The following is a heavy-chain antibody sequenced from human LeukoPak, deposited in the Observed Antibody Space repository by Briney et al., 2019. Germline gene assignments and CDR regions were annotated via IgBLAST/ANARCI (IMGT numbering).Heavy chain of an antibody. V-gene: IGHV1-2*02. J-gene: IGHJ6*02. CDR1: GYTFTGYY. Sequence: ASVKVSCKASGYTFTGYYIFWVRQAPGQGLEWMGWINPNSGGTNYAQKFQGRVTMTRDTSISTAYMELSRLRSDDTAVYYCARDLSFLSLVVPAAANPRHYYYYGMDVWGQGTTVTVSS. CDR3: ARDLSFLSLVVPAAANPRHYYYYGMDV. CDR2: INPNSGGT. D-gene: IGHD2-2*01.